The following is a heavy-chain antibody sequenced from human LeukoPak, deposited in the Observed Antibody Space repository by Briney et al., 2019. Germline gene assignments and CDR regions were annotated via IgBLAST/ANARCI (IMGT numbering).Heavy chain of an antibody. CDR2: ISYDGSNK. Sequence: GGSLRLSCAASGFTFSSYGMHWVRQAPGKGLEWVAVISYDGSNKYYADSVKGRFTISRDNSKNMLYLQMNSLRAEDTAVYYCAKDLVLRSSIAAAGSPYYYYGMDVWGQGTTVTVSS. D-gene: IGHD6-13*01. CDR1: GFTFSSYG. V-gene: IGHV3-30*18. J-gene: IGHJ6*02. CDR3: AKDLVLRSSIAAAGSPYYYYGMDV.